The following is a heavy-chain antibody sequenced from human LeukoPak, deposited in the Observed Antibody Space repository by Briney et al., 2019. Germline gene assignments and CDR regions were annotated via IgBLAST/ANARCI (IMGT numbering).Heavy chain of an antibody. V-gene: IGHV5-51*01. D-gene: IGHD3-9*01. Sequence: GESLKISCKGSGYNFDNYWIAWVRQMPGKGLEWMGIIYPGDSDTRYSPSLQGQVTISADKSISTAYLQWSSLKASDTAMYYCARQNILTGYNWFDPWGQGTLVTVSS. CDR2: IYPGDSDT. CDR3: ARQNILTGYNWFDP. CDR1: GYNFDNYW. J-gene: IGHJ5*02.